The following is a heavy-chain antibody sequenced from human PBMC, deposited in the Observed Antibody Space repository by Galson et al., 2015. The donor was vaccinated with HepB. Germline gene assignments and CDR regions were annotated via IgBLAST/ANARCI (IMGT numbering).Heavy chain of an antibody. CDR2: IYYSGST. J-gene: IGHJ4*02. D-gene: IGHD5-24*01. Sequence: SETLSLTCTVSGGSISSSSYYWGWIRQPPGKGLEWIGSIYYSGSTYYNPSLKSRVIISVDTSKNQFSLKLSSVTAADTAVYYCAGRRFVRWGYWGQGTLVTVSS. V-gene: IGHV4-39*01. CDR3: AGRRFVRWGY. CDR1: GGSISSSSYY.